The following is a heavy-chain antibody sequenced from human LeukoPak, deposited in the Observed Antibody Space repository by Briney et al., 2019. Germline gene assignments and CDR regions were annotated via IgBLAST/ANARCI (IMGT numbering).Heavy chain of an antibody. D-gene: IGHD6-19*01. CDR3: AKAGQWLVEFHYYYYGMDV. V-gene: IGHV3-23*01. J-gene: IGHJ6*02. CDR1: GFTFSSYA. CDR2: ISSSGGST. Sequence: GGSLRLSCAASGFTFSSYAMSWVRQAPGKGLEWVSAISSSGGSTYYADSVKGRFTISRDSSKNTLYLQMNSLRAEDTAVYYCAKAGQWLVEFHYYYYGMDVWGQGTTVTVSS.